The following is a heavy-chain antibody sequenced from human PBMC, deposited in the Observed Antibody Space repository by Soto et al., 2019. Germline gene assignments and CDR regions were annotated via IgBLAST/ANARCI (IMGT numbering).Heavy chain of an antibody. CDR3: ARAPYYYDSSGPGHAFDI. V-gene: IGHV1-69*06. CDR2: IIPIFGTA. J-gene: IGHJ3*02. Sequence: ASVKVSCKASGGTFSSYAISWVRQAPGQGLEWMGGIIPIFGTANYAQKFQGRVTITADKSTSTAYMELSSLRSEDTAVYYCARAPYYYDSSGPGHAFDIWGQGTMVTVSS. CDR1: GGTFSSYA. D-gene: IGHD3-22*01.